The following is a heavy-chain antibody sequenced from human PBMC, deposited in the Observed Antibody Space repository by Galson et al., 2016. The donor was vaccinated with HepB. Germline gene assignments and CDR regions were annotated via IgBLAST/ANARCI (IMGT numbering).Heavy chain of an antibody. CDR1: GFPFSKYW. CDR2: INTDGSST. D-gene: IGHD6-13*01. Sequence: SLRLSCAASGFPFSKYWMHWVRQAPGKGLVWVSRINTDGSSTTYADSVKGRFTISRDNAKHTLYLQMNSLRAEDTALYYCTRVHREGIAAAGCQIWGQGTLVTVSS. V-gene: IGHV3-74*01. J-gene: IGHJ4*02. CDR3: TRVHREGIAAAGCQI.